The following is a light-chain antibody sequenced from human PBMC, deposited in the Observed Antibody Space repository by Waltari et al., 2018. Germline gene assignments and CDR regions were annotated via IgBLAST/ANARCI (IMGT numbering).Light chain of an antibody. J-gene: IGLJ2*01. CDR3: SSFAGSNMLV. CDR1: SPDIGPYDH. V-gene: IGLV2-8*01. Sequence: QSALTQPPSASRSHGKSVTISCTGSSPDIGPYDHVPWSQQHPGKDPKLMIYEGNKRPSGVPDRVCGSKSGNTASLTVSGLQGEDEAEYFCSSFAGSNMLVFGGGTNLTVL. CDR2: EGN.